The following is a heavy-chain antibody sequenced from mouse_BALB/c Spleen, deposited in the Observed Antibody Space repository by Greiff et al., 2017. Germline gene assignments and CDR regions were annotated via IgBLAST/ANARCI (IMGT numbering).Heavy chain of an antibody. CDR1: GFSLTSYG. Sequence: VKLQESGPGLVAPSQSLSITCTVSGFSLTSYGVHWVRQPPGKGLEWLGVIWAGGSTNYNSALMSRLSISKDNSKSQVFLKMNSLQTDDTAMYYCARDSAYGNYFDYWGQGTTLTVSS. CDR3: ARDSAYGNYFDY. CDR2: IWAGGST. V-gene: IGHV2-9*02. D-gene: IGHD2-1*01. J-gene: IGHJ2*01.